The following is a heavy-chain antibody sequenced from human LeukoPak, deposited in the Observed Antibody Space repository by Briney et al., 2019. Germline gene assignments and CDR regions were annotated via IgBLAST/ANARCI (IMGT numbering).Heavy chain of an antibody. J-gene: IGHJ6*03. Sequence: SETLSLTCTVSGGSISSYYWSWIRQPPGKGLEWIGYIYYSGSTSYNPSLKSRVTISVDTSKNQFSLKLRFVTPADTAVYYCARTTEGYCSGSSCYSYYYYMDVWGKGTTVTVSS. CDR3: ARTTEGYCSGSSCYSYYYYMDV. CDR2: IYYSGST. D-gene: IGHD2-15*01. CDR1: GGSISSYY. V-gene: IGHV4-59*01.